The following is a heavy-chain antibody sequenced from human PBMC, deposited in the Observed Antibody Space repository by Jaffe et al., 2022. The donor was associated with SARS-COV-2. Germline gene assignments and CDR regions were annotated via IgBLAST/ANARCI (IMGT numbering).Heavy chain of an antibody. Sequence: QLHLQESGPGLVRPSETLSLTCNVSGASIGGSSQYWGWIRQSPTKGLEWIGTVYYTGVTYYNPSVESRVTISVDTSKNQFSLKLTAVTAADTAVYYCARSAGWLHFLFGDCFDFWGQGARVTVSS. D-gene: IGHD3-10*02. CDR3: ARSAGWLHFLFGDCFDF. CDR1: GASIGGSSQY. J-gene: IGHJ4*02. V-gene: IGHV4-39*01. CDR2: VYYTGVT.